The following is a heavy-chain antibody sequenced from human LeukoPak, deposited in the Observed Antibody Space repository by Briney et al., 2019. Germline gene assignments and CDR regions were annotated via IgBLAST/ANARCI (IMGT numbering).Heavy chain of an antibody. CDR2: IYSGGST. D-gene: IGHD4-17*01. CDR1: GFTVSSNY. Sequence: GGSLRLSCAASGFTVSSNYMSWVRQAPGKGLEWVSVIYSGGSTYYADSVKGRFTISRDNSKNTLYLQMNSLRAENTAVYYCARLTTVTWEYYFDYWGQGTLVTVSS. J-gene: IGHJ4*02. V-gene: IGHV3-53*01. CDR3: ARLTTVTWEYYFDY.